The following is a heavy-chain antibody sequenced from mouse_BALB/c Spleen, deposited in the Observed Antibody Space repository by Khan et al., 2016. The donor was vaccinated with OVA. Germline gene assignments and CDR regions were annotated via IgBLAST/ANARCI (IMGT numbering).Heavy chain of an antibody. CDR2: IYPGSGST. Sequence: LQQPGSELVRPGASVKLSCKASGYTFTSYWMHWVKQRHGQGLEWIGNIYPGSGSTNYDEMFKSKGTLTVDTSSSTAYMHLSSLTSEDSAVYYLTRGGYYGKSLFAYWGQGTLVTVSA. CDR3: TRGGYYGKSLFAY. D-gene: IGHD2-1*01. J-gene: IGHJ3*01. CDR1: GYTFTSYW. V-gene: IGHV1S22*01.